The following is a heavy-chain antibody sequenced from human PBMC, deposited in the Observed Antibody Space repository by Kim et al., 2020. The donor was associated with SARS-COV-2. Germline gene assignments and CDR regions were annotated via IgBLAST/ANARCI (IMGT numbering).Heavy chain of an antibody. V-gene: IGHV1-18*01. CDR2: ISAYNGNT. CDR3: ARGRRSVGATATLDY. CDR1: GYTFTSYG. D-gene: IGHD1-26*01. J-gene: IGHJ4*02. Sequence: ASVKVSCKASGYTFTSYGISWVRQAPGQGLEWMGWISAYNGNTNYAQKLQGRVTMTTDTSTSTAYMELRSLRSDDTAVYYCARGRRSVGATATLDYWGQGTLVTVSS.